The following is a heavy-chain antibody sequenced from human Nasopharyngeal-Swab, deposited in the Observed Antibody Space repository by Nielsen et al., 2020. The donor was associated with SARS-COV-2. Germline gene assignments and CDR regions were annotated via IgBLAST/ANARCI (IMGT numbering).Heavy chain of an antibody. CDR2: IIAYNGNT. CDR1: GYTFTSYG. J-gene: IGHJ4*02. Sequence: ASVQVSCKASGYTFTSYGISWVRQAPGQGLEWMAWIIAYNGNTNYAQKLQGRVTMTTDTSTSTSYMELRSLRSDDTAVYYCASLALCGGDCYYFDYWGQGTLVTVSS. V-gene: IGHV1-18*01. CDR3: ASLALCGGDCYYFDY. D-gene: IGHD2-21*02.